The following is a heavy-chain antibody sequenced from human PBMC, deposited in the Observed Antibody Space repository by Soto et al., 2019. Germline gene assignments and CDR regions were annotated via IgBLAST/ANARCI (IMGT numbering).Heavy chain of an antibody. Sequence: SETLSLTCAVYGGSFSGYYWSWIRQPPGKGLEWIGEINHSGSTNYNPSLKSRVTISVDTSKNQFSLKLSSVTAADTAVYYCARRVLEWLLYTPFVWFDPWGQGTLVTVSS. CDR1: GGSFSGYY. J-gene: IGHJ5*02. V-gene: IGHV4-34*01. CDR2: INHSGST. CDR3: ARRVLEWLLYTPFVWFDP. D-gene: IGHD3-3*01.